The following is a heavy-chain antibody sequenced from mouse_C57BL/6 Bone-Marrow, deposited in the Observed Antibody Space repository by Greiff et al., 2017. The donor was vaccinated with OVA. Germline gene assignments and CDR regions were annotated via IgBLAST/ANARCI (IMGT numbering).Heavy chain of an antibody. CDR2: ISNLAYSI. Sequence: EVKLVESGGGLVQPVGSLKLSCAASGFTFSDYGMAWVRQAPRKGPEWVAFISNLAYSIYYADTVTGRFTISRENAKNTLYLEMSSLRSEDTAMYYCARRGYGSSPYWYFDVWGTGTTVTVSS. J-gene: IGHJ1*03. V-gene: IGHV5-15*01. CDR3: ARRGYGSSPYWYFDV. D-gene: IGHD1-1*01. CDR1: GFTFSDYG.